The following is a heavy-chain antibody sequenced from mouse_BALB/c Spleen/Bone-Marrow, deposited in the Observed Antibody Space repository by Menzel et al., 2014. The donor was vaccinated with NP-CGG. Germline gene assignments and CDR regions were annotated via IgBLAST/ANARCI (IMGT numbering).Heavy chain of an antibody. CDR3: ARELYYFDY. CDR2: IYYSGTI. Sequence: XLLESGPGLVKPSQPVSLTCTVTGISITTGNYRWSWIRQFPGNKLEWIGYIYYSGTITYNPSLTSRTTITRDTSKNQFFLEMNSLTAEDTATYYCARELYYFDYWGQGTTLTVSS. J-gene: IGHJ2*01. CDR1: GISITTGNYR. V-gene: IGHV3-5*02.